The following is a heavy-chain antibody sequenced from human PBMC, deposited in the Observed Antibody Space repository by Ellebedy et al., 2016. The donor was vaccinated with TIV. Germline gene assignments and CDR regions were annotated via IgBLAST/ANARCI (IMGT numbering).Heavy chain of an antibody. D-gene: IGHD6-13*01. J-gene: IGHJ5*02. CDR1: GYTFTSYA. CDR2: INPNSGGT. CDR3: ARYISEYTSSWFNWFDP. V-gene: IGHV1-2*02. Sequence: AASVKVSCKTSGYTFTSYAISWARQAPGQGLEWMGWINPNSGGTIYAQKFQGRVTMTRDTSISTAYMELSRLKSDDTAVYYCARYISEYTSSWFNWFDPWGQGTVVTVSS.